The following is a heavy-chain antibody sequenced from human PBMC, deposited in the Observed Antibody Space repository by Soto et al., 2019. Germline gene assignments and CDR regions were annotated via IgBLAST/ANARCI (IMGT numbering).Heavy chain of an antibody. CDR2: IYYSGST. CDR3: AGSDYGDYVDY. V-gene: IGHV4-59*01. Sequence: QVQLQESGPGLVKPSETLSLTCTVSGGSISSYYWSWIRQPPGKGLEWIGYIYYSGSTNYNPSLKSRVTISGDTSKNQFSLKRSSVTAADTAVYYWAGSDYGDYVDYWGQGTLVTVSS. D-gene: IGHD4-17*01. CDR1: GGSISSYY. J-gene: IGHJ4*02.